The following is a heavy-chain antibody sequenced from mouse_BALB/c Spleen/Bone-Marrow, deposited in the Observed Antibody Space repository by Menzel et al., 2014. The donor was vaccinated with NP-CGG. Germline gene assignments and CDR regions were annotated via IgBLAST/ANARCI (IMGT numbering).Heavy chain of an antibody. CDR2: INPYNDGT. CDR3: AAGRDYFDY. V-gene: IGHV1-14*01. CDR1: GYTFSSYI. J-gene: IGHJ2*01. Sequence: VQLQQSGHELVKPGASVKMSCKASGYTFSSYIMHWVKQKPGQGLEWIGYINPYNDGTNYNEKFKGKATLTSDKSSSTAYMERSSLTSEDSAVYYCAAGRDYFDYWGQGTTLTVSS. D-gene: IGHD4-1*01.